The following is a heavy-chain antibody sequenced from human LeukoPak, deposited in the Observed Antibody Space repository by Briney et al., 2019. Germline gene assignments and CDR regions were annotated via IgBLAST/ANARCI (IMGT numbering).Heavy chain of an antibody. Sequence: PSETLPLTCTVSGGSISSSSYYWGWIRQPPGKGLEWIGSIYYSGSTYYNPSLKSRVTISVDTSKNQFSLKLSSVTAADTAVYYCARRGTSDYYDIRPPGGWFDPWGQGTLVTVSS. J-gene: IGHJ5*02. CDR2: IYYSGST. CDR3: ARRGTSDYYDIRPPGGWFDP. V-gene: IGHV4-39*01. D-gene: IGHD3-22*01. CDR1: GGSISSSSYY.